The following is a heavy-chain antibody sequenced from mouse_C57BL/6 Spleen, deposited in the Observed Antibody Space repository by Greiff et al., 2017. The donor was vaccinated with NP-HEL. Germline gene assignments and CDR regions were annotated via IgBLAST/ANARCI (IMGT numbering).Heavy chain of an antibody. D-gene: IGHD2-3*01. V-gene: IGHV3-6*01. CDR1: GYSITSGYY. J-gene: IGHJ3*01. CDR3: ASEGPLYDGYSAWFAY. Sequence: EVQLQESGPGLVKPSQSLSLTCSVTGYSITSGYYWNWIRQFPGNKLEWMGYISYDGSNNYNPSLKNRISITRDTSKNQFFLKLNSVTTEDTATYYWASEGPLYDGYSAWFAYWGQGTLVTVSA. CDR2: ISYDGSN.